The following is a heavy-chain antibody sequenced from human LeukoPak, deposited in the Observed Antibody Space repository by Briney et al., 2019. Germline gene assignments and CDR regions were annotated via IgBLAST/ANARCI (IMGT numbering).Heavy chain of an antibody. CDR2: IYWDDDK. Sequence: SGPTLVKPTQTLTLTCTFSGFSLSTSRVGVGWIRQPPGQALEWLALIYWDDDKRYRPSVKSRLTITKDTSKNQVVLTVTNMDPVDTATYYCAHTVVGTTLFDYWGQGTLVTVSP. CDR3: AHTVVGTTLFDY. J-gene: IGHJ4*02. D-gene: IGHD2/OR15-2a*01. CDR1: GFSLSTSRVG. V-gene: IGHV2-5*02.